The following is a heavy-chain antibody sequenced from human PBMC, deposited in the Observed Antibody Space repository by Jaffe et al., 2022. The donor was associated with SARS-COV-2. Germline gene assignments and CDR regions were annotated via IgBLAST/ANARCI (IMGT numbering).Heavy chain of an antibody. CDR3: AAGPYSSSHYYYGMDV. CDR2: IVVGSGNT. J-gene: IGHJ6*02. CDR1: GFTFTSSA. V-gene: IGHV1-58*01. Sequence: QMQLVQSGPEVKKPGTSVKVSCKASGFTFTSSAVQWVRQARGQRLEWIGWIVVGSGNTNYAQKFQERVTITRDMSTSTAYMELSSLRSEDTAVYYCAAGPYSSSHYYYGMDVWGQGTTVTVSS. D-gene: IGHD6-6*01.